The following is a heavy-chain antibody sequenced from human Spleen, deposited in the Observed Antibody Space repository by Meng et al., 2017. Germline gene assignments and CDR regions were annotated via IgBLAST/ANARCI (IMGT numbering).Heavy chain of an antibody. J-gene: IGHJ4*02. V-gene: IGHV1-46*01. Sequence: QVQLVQSGAEVKKPGASVKLSCKASGYIFTDYFIHWVRQAPGQGLEWMGTINPSNGGTNYVQKFQGRLTVTRDTSTSTVYMDLSSLISEDTAVYYCAREKSPGHFDLWGQGTLVTVSS. CDR3: AREKSPGHFDL. CDR1: GYIFTDYF. CDR2: INPSNGGT.